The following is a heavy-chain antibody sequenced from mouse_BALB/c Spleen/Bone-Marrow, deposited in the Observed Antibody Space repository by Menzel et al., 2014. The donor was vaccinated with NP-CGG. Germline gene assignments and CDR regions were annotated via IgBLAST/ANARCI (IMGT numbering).Heavy chain of an antibody. D-gene: IGHD1-2*01. CDR3: ARFITTATEYFDY. CDR1: GYTFTSYT. V-gene: IGHV1-4*01. J-gene: IGHJ2*01. Sequence: VQLQQSGAELARPGASVKMSCKASGYTFTSYTMHWVKQRPGQGLEWIGYINPSSGYTNYNQKFKDKATLTADKSSSTAYMQLSSLTSEDSAVYNCARFITTATEYFDYWGQGTTLTVSS. CDR2: INPSSGYT.